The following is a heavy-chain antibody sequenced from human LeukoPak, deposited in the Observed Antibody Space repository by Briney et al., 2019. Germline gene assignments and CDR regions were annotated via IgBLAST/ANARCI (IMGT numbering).Heavy chain of an antibody. J-gene: IGHJ4*02. V-gene: IGHV1-18*04. CDR1: GYTFTSYG. CDR3: ARPHSYYDILTGYDQDYFDY. CDR2: ISAYNGNT. Sequence: ASVKVSCKASGYTFTSYGISWVRQAPGQGLEWMGWISAYNGNTNYAQKLQGRVTMTTDTSTSTAYMELRSLRSDDTAVYYCARPHSYYDILTGYDQDYFDYWGQGTRVTVSS. D-gene: IGHD3-9*01.